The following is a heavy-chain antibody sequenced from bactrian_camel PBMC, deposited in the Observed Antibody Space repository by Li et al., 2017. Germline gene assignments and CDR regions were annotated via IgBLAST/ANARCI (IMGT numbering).Heavy chain of an antibody. Sequence: HVQLVESRGGLVQPGESLSLSCIGSGFTFNTNHMSWVRQAPGKGLEWVSSILSDGSATYYVDSARGRFTISRDNAKNTLYLHLHDLKSEDSAQYYCVTGMGWFDYWGQGTQVTVS. CDR2: ILSDGSAT. V-gene: IGHV3S7*01. D-gene: IGHD6*01. CDR3: VTGMGWFDY. J-gene: IGHJ4*01. CDR1: GFTFNTNH.